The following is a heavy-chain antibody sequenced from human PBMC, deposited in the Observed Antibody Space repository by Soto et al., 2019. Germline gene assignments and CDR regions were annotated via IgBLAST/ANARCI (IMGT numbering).Heavy chain of an antibody. Sequence: ASVKVSCKASGYTFTSYGISWVRQAPGQGLEWMGWISAYNGNTNYAQKLQGRVTMTTDTSTSTAYMELRSLRSDDTAVYYCVRDGVLVPAAYNWFDPWGQGTLVTVSS. CDR3: VRDGVLVPAAYNWFDP. D-gene: IGHD2-2*01. CDR1: GYTFTSYG. V-gene: IGHV1-18*01. CDR2: ISAYNGNT. J-gene: IGHJ5*02.